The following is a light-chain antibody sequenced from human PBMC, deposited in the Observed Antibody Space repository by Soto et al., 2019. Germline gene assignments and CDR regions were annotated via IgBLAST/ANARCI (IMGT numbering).Light chain of an antibody. CDR2: GAS. CDR3: QQFVMSPPGYT. CDR1: QSVSGTY. Sequence: EIVLTQSPGTLSLSPGERATLSCRASQSVSGTYLAWYQHRSGQAPRLLIYGASNRATGIPDRFSGYGSGTDFTLTVSRLGPEDSAVYYCQQFVMSPPGYTFGQGTKLEIK. V-gene: IGKV3-20*01. J-gene: IGKJ2*01.